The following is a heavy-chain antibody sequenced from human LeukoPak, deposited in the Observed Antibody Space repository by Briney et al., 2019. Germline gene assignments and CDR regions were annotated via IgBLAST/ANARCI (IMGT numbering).Heavy chain of an antibody. J-gene: IGHJ3*02. CDR3: AKDPSTVTTGVFDI. CDR1: GFTFSSYG. CDR2: ISYDGTNK. V-gene: IGHV3-30*18. Sequence: GGSLRLSCAASGFTFSSYGMHWVRQAPGKGLEWVAVISYDGTNKYYADSVKGRFIMSRDNSKNTLYLQMNSLRAEDTAVYYCAKDPSTVTTGVFDIWGQGTMVSASS. D-gene: IGHD4-17*01.